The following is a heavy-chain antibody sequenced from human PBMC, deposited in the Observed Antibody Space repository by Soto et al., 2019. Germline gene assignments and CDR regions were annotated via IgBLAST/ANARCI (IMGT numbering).Heavy chain of an antibody. Sequence: SRPTLVNPTQTLTLTCTFSGFSLSTSGVGVGWIRQPPGKALERLALIYWNDDKRYSPSLKSRLTITKDTSKNQVVLTMTNMDPVDTATYYCADSCRGDYPSAPWFDPSGQTVLVTVSS. J-gene: IGHJ5*02. CDR1: GFSLSTSGVG. V-gene: IGHV2-5*01. CDR2: IYWNDDK. D-gene: IGHD4-17*01. CDR3: ADSCRGDYPSAPWFDP.